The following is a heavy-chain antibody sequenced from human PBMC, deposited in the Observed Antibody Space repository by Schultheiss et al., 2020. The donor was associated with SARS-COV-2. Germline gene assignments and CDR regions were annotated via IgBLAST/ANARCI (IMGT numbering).Heavy chain of an antibody. Sequence: GGSLRLSCAASGFTFSSYAMHWVRQAPGKGLEWVSFISSSSGYIFYADSVKGRFTISRDNAKNSLYLEMNSLRADDTAVYYCARLNSSWINERPYNWFDPWGQGTLVTVSS. CDR1: GFTFSSYA. V-gene: IGHV3-21*01. CDR3: ARLNSSWINERPYNWFDP. J-gene: IGHJ5*02. D-gene: IGHD6-13*01. CDR2: ISSSSGYI.